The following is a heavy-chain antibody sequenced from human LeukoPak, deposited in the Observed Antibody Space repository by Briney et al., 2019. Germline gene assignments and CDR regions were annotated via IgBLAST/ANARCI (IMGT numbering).Heavy chain of an antibody. Sequence: GGSLRLSCAASGFTFSSYAMSWVRQAPGKGLEWVSAISGSGGSTYYADSVKGRFTISRDNAKNSLYLQMNSLRTEDTALYFCARDATTEIGTVYMDVWGKGTTVTISS. J-gene: IGHJ6*03. D-gene: IGHD1-1*01. V-gene: IGHV3-23*01. CDR3: ARDATTEIGTVYMDV. CDR1: GFTFSSYA. CDR2: ISGSGGST.